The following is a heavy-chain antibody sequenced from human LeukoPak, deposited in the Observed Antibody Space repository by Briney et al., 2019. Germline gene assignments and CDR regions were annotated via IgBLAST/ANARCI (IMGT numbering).Heavy chain of an antibody. CDR1: GGTFSSYA. CDR3: ARTFGELLYSWFDP. D-gene: IGHD3-10*01. CDR2: IIPIFGTA. Sequence: GASVKVSCKASGGTFSSYAISWVRQAPGQGLEWMGGIIPIFGTANYAQKFQGRATITADESTSTAYMELSSLRSEDTAVYYCARTFGELLYSWFDPWGQGTLVTVSS. J-gene: IGHJ5*02. V-gene: IGHV1-69*13.